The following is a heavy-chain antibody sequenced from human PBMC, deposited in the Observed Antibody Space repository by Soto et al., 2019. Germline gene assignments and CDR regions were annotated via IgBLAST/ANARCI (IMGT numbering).Heavy chain of an antibody. CDR3: TKRRNVLRFLEWSSGMEV. Sequence: PGWSLRLSCAASGFTFINYGMHRVRQAPGKGLEWVAFISDDGSNKYYADSMKGRFTMSRDNSKRTLYLQMSSLRVEDTAVYYCTKRRNVLRFLEWSSGMEVWGQGTTVTVSS. D-gene: IGHD3-3*01. CDR1: GFTFINYG. J-gene: IGHJ6*02. V-gene: IGHV3-30*18. CDR2: ISDDGSNK.